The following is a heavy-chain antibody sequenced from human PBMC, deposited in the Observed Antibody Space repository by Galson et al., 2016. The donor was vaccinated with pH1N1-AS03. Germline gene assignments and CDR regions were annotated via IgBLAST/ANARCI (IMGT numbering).Heavy chain of an antibody. Sequence: SLRLSCAGSTFIARSNYMSWVRQAPGKGLEWVSVIYHGEAGTSYYADSVKGRFTISRHISTNTVSLQMNNLRVEYTATYYFSTDRFGEPATWGQGTLIIVS. D-gene: IGHD3-16*01. V-gene: IGHV3-53*01. CDR3: STDRFGEPAT. CDR2: IYHGEAGTS. CDR1: TFIARSNY. J-gene: IGHJ5*02.